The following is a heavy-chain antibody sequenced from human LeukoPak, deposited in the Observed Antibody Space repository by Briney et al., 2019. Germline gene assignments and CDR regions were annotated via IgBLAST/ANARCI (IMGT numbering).Heavy chain of an antibody. D-gene: IGHD2-15*01. CDR2: IKQDGSEK. CDR3: ARGTPYGVVVVAATPYFDY. Sequence: GGSLRLSCAASGSTFSSYWMSWVRQAPGKGLEWVANIKQDGSEKYYVDSVKGRFTISRDNAKNSLYLQMNSLRAEDTAVYYCARGTPYGVVVVAATPYFDYWGQGTLVTVSS. CDR1: GSTFSSYW. V-gene: IGHV3-7*01. J-gene: IGHJ4*02.